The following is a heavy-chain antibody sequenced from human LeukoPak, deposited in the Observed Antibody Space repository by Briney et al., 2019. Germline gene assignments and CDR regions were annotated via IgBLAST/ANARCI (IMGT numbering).Heavy chain of an antibody. Sequence: GGSLRLSCAAYGFAFSSYAMSWVRQPQGKGLEWVSVISRRDDYTYYADSVKGRFTISRDNSKNTLYLQMNTLRAEDTAVYYCANDYRSGSFHDFWGQGTLVTVSS. CDR3: ANDYRSGSFHDF. CDR1: GFAFSSYA. V-gene: IGHV3-23*01. J-gene: IGHJ4*02. D-gene: IGHD3-10*01. CDR2: ISRRDDYT.